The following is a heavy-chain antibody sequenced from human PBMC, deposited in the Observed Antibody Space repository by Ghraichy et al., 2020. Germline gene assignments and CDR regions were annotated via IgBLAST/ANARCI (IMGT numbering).Heavy chain of an antibody. CDR2: FIPIFGTA. D-gene: IGHD3-22*01. CDR3: ARDLYYDSSGYYPGSY. CDR1: GGTFSSYA. J-gene: IGHJ4*02. Sequence: SVKVSCKASGGTFSSYAISWVRQAPGQGLEWMGRFIPIFGTANYAQKFQGRVTITADESTSTAYMELSSLRSEDTAVYYCARDLYYDSSGYYPGSYWGQGTLVTVSS. V-gene: IGHV1-69*13.